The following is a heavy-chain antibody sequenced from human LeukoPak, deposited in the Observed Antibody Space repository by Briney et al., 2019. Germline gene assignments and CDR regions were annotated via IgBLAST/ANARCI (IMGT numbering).Heavy chain of an antibody. CDR1: RFTFSSYG. V-gene: IGHV3-30*02. D-gene: IGHD3-22*01. CDR2: IRYDGSNK. CDR3: AKGDYYDSSGYGFGY. J-gene: IGHJ4*02. Sequence: GGSLRLSCAASRFTFSSYGMHWVRQAPGKGLEWVAFIRYDGSNKYYADSVKGRFTISRDNSKNTLYLQMNSLRAEDTAVYYCAKGDYYDSSGYGFGYWGQGTLVTVSS.